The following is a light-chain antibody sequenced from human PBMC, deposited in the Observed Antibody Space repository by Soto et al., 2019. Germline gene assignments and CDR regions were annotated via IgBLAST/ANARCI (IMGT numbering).Light chain of an antibody. CDR2: AAS. Sequence: IQFTQSPSSLSASVGDRVTITCRASQDISIYLACYQQKPWEAPKLLIYAASTLYGGVPSRFSGSGSGTDFALTITSLQAEDFATYYCQQLRKYPSTFGGGTKVDIK. J-gene: IGKJ4*01. CDR1: QDISIY. V-gene: IGKV1-9*01. CDR3: QQLRKYPST.